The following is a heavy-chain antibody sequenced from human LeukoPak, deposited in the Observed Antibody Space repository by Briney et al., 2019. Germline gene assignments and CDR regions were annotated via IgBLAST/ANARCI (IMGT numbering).Heavy chain of an antibody. J-gene: IGHJ4*02. CDR2: IYYSGST. V-gene: IGHV4-39*01. Sequence: PSETLSLTCTVSGGSISSSSYYWGWIRQPPGKGLGWIGSIYYSGSTYYNPSLKSRVTISVDTSKNQFSLKLSSVTAADTAVYYCARPSGYYHHYFDYWGQGTLVTVSS. CDR3: ARPSGYYHHYFDY. CDR1: GGSISSSSYY. D-gene: IGHD3-22*01.